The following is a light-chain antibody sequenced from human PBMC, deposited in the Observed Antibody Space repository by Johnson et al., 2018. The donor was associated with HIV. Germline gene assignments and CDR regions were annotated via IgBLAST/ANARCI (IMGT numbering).Light chain of an antibody. CDR1: SSNIGNNY. CDR3: GTWDNSLSAGV. V-gene: IGLV1-51*01. Sequence: QPVLTQPPSVSAAPGQKVTISCSGSSSNIGNNYVSWYQQVPGTAPKLLIYDNHKRPSGIPDRFSGSTSGTSATLGITGLQTGDEADYYCGTWDNSLSAGVFGTGTKVTVL. J-gene: IGLJ1*01. CDR2: DNH.